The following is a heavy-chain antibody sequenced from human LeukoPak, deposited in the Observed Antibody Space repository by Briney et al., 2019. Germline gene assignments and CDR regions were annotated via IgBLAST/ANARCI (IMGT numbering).Heavy chain of an antibody. Sequence: GGSLRLSCAASGFTFSSYSMNWVRQAPGKGLEWVGFIRSKAYGGTTEYAASVKGRFTISRAYLQMNSLKTEDTAVYYCTRDHRHYYDSSGYYYAIYYWGQGTLVTVSS. CDR1: GFTFSSYS. V-gene: IGHV3-49*04. CDR3: TRDHRHYYDSSGYYYAIYY. D-gene: IGHD3-22*01. CDR2: IRSKAYGGTT. J-gene: IGHJ4*02.